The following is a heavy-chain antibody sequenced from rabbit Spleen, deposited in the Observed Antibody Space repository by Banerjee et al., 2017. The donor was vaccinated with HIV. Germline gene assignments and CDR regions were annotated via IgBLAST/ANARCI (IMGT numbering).Heavy chain of an antibody. CDR3: ARDLAAVIGWNFGF. CDR1: GFSFSYRQV. Sequence: QSLEESGGGLVKPEGSLTLTCTASGFSFSYRQVMCWVRQAPGKGLEWIACINAINGNAVYANWAKRRFTISKASSTTVSLQVTSLTGADTATYFCARDLAAVIGWNFGFWGPGTLVTVS. V-gene: IGHV1S40*01. J-gene: IGHJ6*01. CDR2: INAINGNA. D-gene: IGHD1-1*01.